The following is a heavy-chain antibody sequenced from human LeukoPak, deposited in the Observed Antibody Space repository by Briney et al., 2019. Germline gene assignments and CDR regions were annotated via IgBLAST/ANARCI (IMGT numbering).Heavy chain of an antibody. Sequence: SETLSLTCTVSGGSISSYYWSWIRQPAGKGLEWIGRIYTSGSTNYNPSLKSRVTMSVDTSKNQFSLKLSSVTAADTAVYYCARDGYYYDTSGYYYFDYWGQGTLVTGSS. CDR1: GGSISSYY. CDR3: ARDGYYYDTSGYYYFDY. V-gene: IGHV4-4*07. CDR2: IYTSGST. J-gene: IGHJ4*02. D-gene: IGHD3-22*01.